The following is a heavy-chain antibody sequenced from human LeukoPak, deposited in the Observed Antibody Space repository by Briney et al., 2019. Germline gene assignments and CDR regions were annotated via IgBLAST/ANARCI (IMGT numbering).Heavy chain of an antibody. CDR3: ARDGPRDWWELPAYYFDY. V-gene: IGHV1-2*02. Sequence: ASVRVSFKASGYTFTGYYMHWVRQAPGQGLEWMGWINPNSGGTNYAQKFQGRVTMTRDTSISTAYMELSRLRSDDTAVYYCARDGPRDWWELPAYYFDYWGQGTLVTVSS. J-gene: IGHJ4*02. CDR1: GYTFTGYY. CDR2: INPNSGGT. D-gene: IGHD1-26*01.